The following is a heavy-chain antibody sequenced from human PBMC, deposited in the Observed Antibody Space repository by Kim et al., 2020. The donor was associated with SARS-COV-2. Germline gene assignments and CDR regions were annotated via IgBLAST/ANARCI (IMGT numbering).Heavy chain of an antibody. V-gene: IGHV4-39*07. CDR2: IYYSGST. Sequence: SETLSLTCTVSGGSISSSSYYWGWIRQPPGKGLEWIGSIYYSGSTYYNPSLKSRVTISVDTSKNQFSLKLSSVTAADTAVYYCARVVVRGEEYFDYWGQGTLVTVSS. D-gene: IGHD3-10*01. CDR1: GGSISSSSYY. CDR3: ARVVVRGEEYFDY. J-gene: IGHJ4*02.